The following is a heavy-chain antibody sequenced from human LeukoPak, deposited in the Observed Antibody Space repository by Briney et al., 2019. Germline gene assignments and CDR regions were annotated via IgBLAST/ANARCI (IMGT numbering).Heavy chain of an antibody. D-gene: IGHD4-17*01. CDR1: GFTFSGFA. CDR3: ATTYGDYVADGFDM. CDR2: ISGSGGSK. J-gene: IGHJ3*02. Sequence: GGSLRLSCAASGFTFSGFAMNWVRQAPGKGLEWVSSISGSGGSKYYADSVKGRFTISRDNSKNTVFMQMNSLRAEDTAVYYCATTYGDYVADGFDMWGQGTMVTVSS. V-gene: IGHV3-23*01.